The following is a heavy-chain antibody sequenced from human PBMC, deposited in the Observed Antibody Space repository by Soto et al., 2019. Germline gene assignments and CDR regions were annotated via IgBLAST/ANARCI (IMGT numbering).Heavy chain of an antibody. D-gene: IGHD2-2*02. J-gene: IGHJ5*02. Sequence: SVKVSCKASGGTFSSYAISWVRQAPGQGLEWMGGIIPIFGTANYAQKFQGRVTITADESTSTAYMELSSLSSEDTAVYYCAIGYCSSTSCYSGFDPWGQGTLVTVSS. CDR2: IIPIFGTA. CDR1: GGTFSSYA. CDR3: AIGYCSSTSCYSGFDP. V-gene: IGHV1-69*13.